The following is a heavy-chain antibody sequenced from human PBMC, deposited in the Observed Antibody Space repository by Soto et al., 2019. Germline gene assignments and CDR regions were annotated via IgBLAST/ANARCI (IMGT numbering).Heavy chain of an antibody. CDR2: INPNSGAT. Sequence: QVQLVQSGAEVKKPGASVKVSCKASGYTFTGYFMHWVRQAPGQGLEWMGWINPNSGATKYAQKCQGRVTLSRDTSIRTAYMELTGLRSDDTAVYDCARGGGTILAPLPWGQGTQVTVSS. CDR1: GYTFTGYF. D-gene: IGHD3-3*01. CDR3: ARGGGTILAPLP. V-gene: IGHV1-2*02. J-gene: IGHJ5*02.